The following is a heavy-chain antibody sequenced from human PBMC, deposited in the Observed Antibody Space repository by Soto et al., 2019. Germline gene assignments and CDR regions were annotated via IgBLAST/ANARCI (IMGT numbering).Heavy chain of an antibody. Sequence: TSETLCLTCALYVGPFDAHSWRCICQSPGKGPVRIAVFPHCGSTKYTPSVKSRVSISVDTSTKQFSLKMSSMTAADRGVYYCARGVDSWSGYLFWGQGTPVT. V-gene: IGHV4-34*01. J-gene: IGHJ4*02. CDR2: FPHCGST. CDR3: ARGVDSWSGYLF. D-gene: IGHD3-3*01. CDR1: VGPFDAHS.